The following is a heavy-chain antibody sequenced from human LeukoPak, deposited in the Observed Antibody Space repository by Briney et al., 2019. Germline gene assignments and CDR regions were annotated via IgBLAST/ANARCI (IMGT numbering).Heavy chain of an antibody. CDR3: ARDLYPQTASLYYYDSTPGSD. J-gene: IGHJ4*02. Sequence: KPGGSLRLSCAASGFTFSSYSMNWVRQAPGKGLEWVSSISSSSSYIYYAVSVKGRFTISRDNAKNSLYLQMNSLRAEDTAVYYCARDLYPQTASLYYYDSTPGSDWGQGTLVTVSS. CDR2: ISSSSSYI. D-gene: IGHD3-22*01. V-gene: IGHV3-21*01. CDR1: GFTFSSYS.